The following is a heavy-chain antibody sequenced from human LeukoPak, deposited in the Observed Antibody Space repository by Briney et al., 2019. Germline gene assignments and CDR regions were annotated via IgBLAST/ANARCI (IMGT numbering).Heavy chain of an antibody. V-gene: IGHV4-31*03. J-gene: IGHJ4*02. CDR2: IYYSGST. D-gene: IGHD3-16*01. Sequence: SQTLSLTCTVSGGSISSGGYYWSWIRQHPGDGLEWIGYIYYSGSTYYNPSLKSRVTISIDTSKNQFSLKLSSVTAADTAVYYCARAGGFFSPFGYWGQGTLVTVSS. CDR1: GGSISSGGYY. CDR3: ARAGGFFSPFGY.